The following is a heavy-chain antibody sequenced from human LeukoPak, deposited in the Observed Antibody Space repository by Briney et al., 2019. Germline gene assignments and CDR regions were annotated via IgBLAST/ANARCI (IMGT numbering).Heavy chain of an antibody. D-gene: IGHD5-24*01. V-gene: IGHV1-2*02. CDR3: ARSREMATMFDVDY. CDR2: INPNSGYT. Sequence: ASVKVSCKASGYTFTGYYIHWVRQAPGQGLEWMGYINPNSGYTNYAQKFQDRVTVTRDTSISTAYMELSRLRSDDTAVYYCARSREMATMFDVDYWGQGTLVTVSS. CDR1: GYTFTGYY. J-gene: IGHJ4*02.